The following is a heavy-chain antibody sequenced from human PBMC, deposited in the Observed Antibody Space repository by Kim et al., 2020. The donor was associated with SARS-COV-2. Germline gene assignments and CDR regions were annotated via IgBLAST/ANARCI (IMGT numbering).Heavy chain of an antibody. J-gene: IGHJ6*02. CDR1: GGTFSSYA. Sequence: SVKVSCKASGGTFSSYAISWVRQAPGQGLEWMGGIIPIFGTANYAQKFQGRVTITADESTSTAYMELSSLRSEDTAVYYCARDNWNYQVYYYYGMDVWGQGTTVTVSS. V-gene: IGHV1-69*13. CDR3: ARDNWNYQVYYYYGMDV. CDR2: IIPIFGTA. D-gene: IGHD1-7*01.